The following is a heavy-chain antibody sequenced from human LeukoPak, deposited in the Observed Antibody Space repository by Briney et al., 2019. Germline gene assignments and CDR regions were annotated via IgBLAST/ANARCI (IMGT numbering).Heavy chain of an antibody. Sequence: PGGSLRLSCAASGFTFSSCAMSWVRQVPGKGLEWVSAISGSGGSTYYADSVKGRFTISRDNSKNTLYLQMNSLRAEDTAVYYCAKDEHTGRYYYGMDVWGQGTTVTVSS. CDR3: AKDEHTGRYYYGMDV. J-gene: IGHJ6*02. V-gene: IGHV3-23*01. CDR2: ISGSGGST. D-gene: IGHD2-8*02. CDR1: GFTFSSCA.